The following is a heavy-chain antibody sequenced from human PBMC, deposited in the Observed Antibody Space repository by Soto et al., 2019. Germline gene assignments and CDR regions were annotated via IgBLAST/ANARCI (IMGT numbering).Heavy chain of an antibody. V-gene: IGHV3-74*01. CDR2: INNDGRST. CDR3: ARSTWQNRVDS. J-gene: IGHJ4*02. Sequence: EVQLVESGGGLVQPGGSLRLSCAASGFTFSEYWMHWVRQTPGKGLMWISRINNDGRSTDNADSVMGRFTISRDNARNSLYLQVNSLRVEDSAVYYCARSTWQNRVDSWGEGTLVTVSS. CDR1: GFTFSEYW.